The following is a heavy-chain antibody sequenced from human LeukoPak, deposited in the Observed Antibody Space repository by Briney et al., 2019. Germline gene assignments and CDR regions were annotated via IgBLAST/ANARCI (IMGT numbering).Heavy chain of an antibody. CDR1: GFTFDDYA. CDR2: ISWNSGSI. J-gene: IGHJ6*04. V-gene: IGHV3-9*01. CDR3: AELGITMIGGV. Sequence: HPGGSLRLSCAASGFTFDDYAMHWVRQAPGKGLEWVSGISWNSGSIDYADSVKGRFTISRDNAKNSLYLQMNSLRAEDTAVYYCAELGITMIGGVWGKGTTVTISS. D-gene: IGHD3-10*02.